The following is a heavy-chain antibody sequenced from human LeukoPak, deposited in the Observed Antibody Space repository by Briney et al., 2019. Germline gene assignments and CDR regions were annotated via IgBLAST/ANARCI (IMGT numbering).Heavy chain of an antibody. V-gene: IGHV7-4-1*02. Sequence: ASVKVSCKASGGTFSSYAISWVRQAPGQGLEWMGWINTNTGNPTYAQGFTGRFVFSLDTSVSTPYLQISSLKAEDTAVYYCARGIAVAGTRPDYWGQGTLVTVSS. CDR3: ARGIAVAGTRPDY. CDR1: GGTFSSYA. J-gene: IGHJ4*02. CDR2: INTNTGNP. D-gene: IGHD6-19*01.